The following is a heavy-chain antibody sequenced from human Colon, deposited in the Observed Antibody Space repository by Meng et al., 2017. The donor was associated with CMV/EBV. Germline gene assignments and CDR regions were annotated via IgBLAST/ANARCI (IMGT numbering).Heavy chain of an antibody. D-gene: IGHD4-11*01. J-gene: IGHJ4*02. CDR1: GFTFNTYG. CDR3: ARGRGATVTTGFDY. CDR2: IRYDGATQ. Sequence: GGSLRLSCAASGFTFNTYGIHWVRQAPGKGLEWVAFIRYDGATQYYADSVKGRFTISRDNAKNPLYLQMNSLRAEDTAVYYCARGRGATVTTGFDYWGQGTLVTVSS. V-gene: IGHV3-30*02.